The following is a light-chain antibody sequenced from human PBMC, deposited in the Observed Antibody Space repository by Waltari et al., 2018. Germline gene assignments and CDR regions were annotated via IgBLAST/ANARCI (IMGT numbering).Light chain of an antibody. CDR3: QQYDNLPYT. CDR2: KAA. V-gene: IGKV1-5*03. Sequence: DIQMTQSPSTLSASVGDRVTITCRASQRISSWLAWYQQKPGKAPKLRIYKAASLESGVPSRFSGRGAGTDLTFTISSLQPDDIATYYCQQYDNLPYTFGQGTKLEIK. CDR1: QRISSW. J-gene: IGKJ2*01.